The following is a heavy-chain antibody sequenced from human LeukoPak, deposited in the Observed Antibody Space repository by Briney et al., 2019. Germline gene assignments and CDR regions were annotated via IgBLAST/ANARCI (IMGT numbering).Heavy chain of an antibody. CDR2: ISYDGSNK. J-gene: IGHJ4*02. CDR1: GFTFSSYG. V-gene: IGHV3-30*18. D-gene: IGHD6-13*01. Sequence: PGRSLRLSCAASGFTFSSYGMHWVRQAPGKGLEWVAVISYDGSNKYYADSVKGRFTISRDNSKNTLYLQMNSLRAEDTAVYYCAKWGSSWYYDYWGQGTLVTVS. CDR3: AKWGSSWYYDY.